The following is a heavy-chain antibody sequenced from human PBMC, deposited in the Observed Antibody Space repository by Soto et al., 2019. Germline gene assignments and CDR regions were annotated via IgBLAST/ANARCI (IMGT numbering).Heavy chain of an antibody. CDR3: ARDRGPLVVAAAMGHADY. J-gene: IGHJ4*02. CDR1: GFSFSSYG. V-gene: IGHV3-30*03. D-gene: IGHD2-2*01. Sequence: GGSLRLSCAASGFSFSSYGMHWVRQAPGNGLEWLAVISYDGSDKYYAESVKGRFTISRDTSKNTLYLQVNSLRAEDTALYYCARDRGPLVVAAAMGHADYWGQGTQVTVSS. CDR2: ISYDGSDK.